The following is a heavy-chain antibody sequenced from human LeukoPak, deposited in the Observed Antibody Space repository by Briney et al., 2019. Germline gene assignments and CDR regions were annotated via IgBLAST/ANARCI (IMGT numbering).Heavy chain of an antibody. J-gene: IGHJ4*02. Sequence: GGSLSLSCTASGFTFSTYAMTWVRQAPGKGLEWVSVISHGGDSAWYADSVKGRFTISRDNSKSTLFLQMNSLRADDTAIYYCAKGRSGWYEGLDYWGQGIVVTVSS. CDR3: AKGRSGWYEGLDY. V-gene: IGHV3-23*01. D-gene: IGHD6-19*01. CDR2: ISHGGDSA. CDR1: GFTFSTYA.